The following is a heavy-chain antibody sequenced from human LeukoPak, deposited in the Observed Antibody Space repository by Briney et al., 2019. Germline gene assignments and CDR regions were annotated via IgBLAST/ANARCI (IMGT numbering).Heavy chain of an antibody. CDR1: GFTFSSYA. V-gene: IGHV3-23*01. CDR3: AKDPLVTKVPAAMGTFDY. J-gene: IGHJ4*02. Sequence: GGSLRLSCAASGFTFSSYAMSWVRQAPGKGLEWVSAISGSGGSTYYADSVEGRFTISRDNSKNTLYLQMNSLRAEDTAVYYCAKDPLVTKVPAAMGTFDYWGQGTLVTVSS. D-gene: IGHD2-2*01. CDR2: ISGSGGST.